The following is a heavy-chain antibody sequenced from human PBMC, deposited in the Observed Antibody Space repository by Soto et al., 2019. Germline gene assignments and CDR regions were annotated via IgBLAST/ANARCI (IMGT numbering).Heavy chain of an antibody. Sequence: SVKVSCQASGGTFISYAISLVRQAPGQGLEWMGGIIPIFGTANYAQKFQGRVTITADESTSTAYMELSSLRSEDTAVYYCARNVVGDYGMDVWGQGTTVTVSS. J-gene: IGHJ6*02. CDR1: GGTFISYA. D-gene: IGHD1-26*01. CDR3: ARNVVGDYGMDV. CDR2: IIPIFGTA. V-gene: IGHV1-69*13.